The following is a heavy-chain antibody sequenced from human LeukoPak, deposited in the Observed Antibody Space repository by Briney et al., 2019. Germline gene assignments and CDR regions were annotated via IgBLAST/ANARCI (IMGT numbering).Heavy chain of an antibody. D-gene: IGHD1-7*01. Sequence: GASVKASCKASGYTFTSYSINWVRRAPGQGLEWMGWISPSNGDTSYAQKVQDRVTMTTDTSTTTVYMELRSLTSDDTAIYYCARDSGWELRLFFFDEWGQGTLVTVSS. CDR2: ISPSNGDT. J-gene: IGHJ4*02. V-gene: IGHV1-18*04. CDR3: ARDSGWELRLFFFDE. CDR1: GYTFTSYS.